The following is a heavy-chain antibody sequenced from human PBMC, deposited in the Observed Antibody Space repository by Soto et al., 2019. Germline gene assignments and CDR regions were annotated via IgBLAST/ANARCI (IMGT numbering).Heavy chain of an antibody. V-gene: IGHV3-64D*06. J-gene: IGHJ4*02. CDR3: VKGGITMVRGVLFAY. CDR1: GFTFSTYA. D-gene: IGHD3-10*01. CDR2: ISNNGGST. Sequence: PGGSLRLSCSASGFTFSTYAMHWVRQAPGKGLEYVSAISNNGGSTYYADSVEGRFTISRDNSKNTLYLQMSSLRTADTAIYYCVKGGITMVRGVLFAYWGQGTPVTVSS.